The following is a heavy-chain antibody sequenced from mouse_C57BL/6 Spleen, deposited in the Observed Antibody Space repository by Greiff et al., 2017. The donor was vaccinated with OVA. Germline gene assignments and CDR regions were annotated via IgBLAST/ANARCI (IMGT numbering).Heavy chain of an antibody. CDR2: IDPSDSVT. CDR3: ARTITTEVAPGWFAY. V-gene: IGHV1-52*01. Sequence: VQLQQPGAELVRPGSSVKLSCKASGYTFTSYWMHWVKQRPIQGLAWIGNIDPSDSVTHYNQKFKDKATLTVDKSSSTAYMQLSSLTSEDSAVYYCARTITTEVAPGWFAYWGQGTLVTVSA. J-gene: IGHJ3*01. CDR1: GYTFTSYW. D-gene: IGHD1-1*01.